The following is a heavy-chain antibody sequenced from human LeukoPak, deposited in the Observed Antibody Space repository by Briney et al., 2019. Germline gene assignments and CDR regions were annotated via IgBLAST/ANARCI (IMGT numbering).Heavy chain of an antibody. V-gene: IGHV1-2*02. J-gene: IGHJ4*02. CDR2: INPNSGDT. Sequence: ASVKVPCKASGYTFTGYYMHWVRQAPGQGREWMGWINPNSGDTNYAQNFQGRVTVTRDTSISTAYMELSRLTSDDTAVYYCARFLLRGFDYWGQGTLVTVSS. CDR3: ARFLLRGFDY. D-gene: IGHD3-16*01. CDR1: GYTFTGYY.